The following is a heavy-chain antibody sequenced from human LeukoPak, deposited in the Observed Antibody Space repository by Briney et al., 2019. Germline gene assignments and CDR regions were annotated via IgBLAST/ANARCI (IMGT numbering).Heavy chain of an antibody. CDR1: GGSISSGDYY. CDR2: IYYSGST. CDR3: ARGGRYQLLETDY. Sequence: SETLSLTCTVSGGSISSGDYYWSWIRQPPGKGLQWIGYIYYSGSTYYNPSLKSRVTISVDTSKNQFSLKLSSVTAADTAVYYCARGGRYQLLETDYWGQGTLVTVSS. V-gene: IGHV4-30-4*08. D-gene: IGHD2-2*01. J-gene: IGHJ4*02.